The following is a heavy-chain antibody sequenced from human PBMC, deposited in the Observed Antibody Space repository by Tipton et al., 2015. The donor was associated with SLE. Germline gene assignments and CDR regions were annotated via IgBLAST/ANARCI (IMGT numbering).Heavy chain of an antibody. CDR2: ISNSGNYI. CDR1: GFAFRSYS. V-gene: IGHV3-21*06. J-gene: IGHJ6*03. D-gene: IGHD3-10*01. Sequence: GSLRLSCEASGFAFRSYSMDWVRQAPGKGLEWVAGISNSGNYIRYADSVKGRFTISRDNAGNSLFLQMSSLRAEDTAVYFCARDMSQLISSFYYMDVWGKGTTVTVSS. CDR3: ARDMSQLISSFYYMDV.